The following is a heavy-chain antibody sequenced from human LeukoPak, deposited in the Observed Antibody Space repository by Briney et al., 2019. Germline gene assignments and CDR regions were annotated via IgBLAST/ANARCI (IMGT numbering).Heavy chain of an antibody. CDR2: TKQDGSEK. CDR1: GLTFSRHW. Sequence: GRSLRLSWAASGLTFSRHWMGWVRQPEGGGREWVAHTKQDGSEKYYVDSVKGRFSISRDNAKNSLYLQMNSLRAEDTAVYYCARAGGGSSGWSYFDYWGQGTLVTVSS. CDR3: ARAGGGSSGWSYFDY. V-gene: IGHV3-7*01. D-gene: IGHD6-19*01. J-gene: IGHJ4*02.